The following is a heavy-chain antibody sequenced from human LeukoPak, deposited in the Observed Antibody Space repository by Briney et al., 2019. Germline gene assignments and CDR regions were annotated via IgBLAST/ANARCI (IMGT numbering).Heavy chain of an antibody. V-gene: IGHV3-21*01. J-gene: IGHJ4*02. Sequence: GGSLRLSCAASGFTFSSYGMNWVRQAPGKGLEWVSFISSSSDYIYYADSVKGRFTISRDNAKNSLYLQMNSLRAEDTAVYYCARGLSGTRFDYWGQGTLVTVSS. CDR2: ISSSSDYI. CDR3: ARGLSGTRFDY. CDR1: GFTFSSYG. D-gene: IGHD1-7*01.